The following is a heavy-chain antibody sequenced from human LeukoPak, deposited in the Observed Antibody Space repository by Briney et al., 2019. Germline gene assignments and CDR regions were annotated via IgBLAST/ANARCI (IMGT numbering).Heavy chain of an antibody. J-gene: IGHJ4*02. CDR2: ISSSSSYI. CDR3: ARDLCSGGSCLDFDY. CDR1: GFTFSSYS. V-gene: IGHV3-21*01. D-gene: IGHD2-15*01. Sequence: GGSLRLSCAASGFTFSSYSMNWVRQAPGKGLEWVSSISSSSSYIYYADSVRGRFTISRDNAKNSLYLQMNSLRAEDTAVYYCARDLCSGGSCLDFDYWGQETLVTVSS.